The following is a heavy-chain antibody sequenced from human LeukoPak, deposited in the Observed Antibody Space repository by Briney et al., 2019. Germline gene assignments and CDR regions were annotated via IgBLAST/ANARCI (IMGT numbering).Heavy chain of an antibody. Sequence: GGSLRLSCAASAFTFSSSDLSCLRQPPGKGLVGVASLSGSGYNTYYADSVKGRFTISRDNSKNTVYLQMNSLRAEDTAVYYCAKDPYGTRYFDYWGQGTLVTVSS. CDR1: AFTFSSSD. J-gene: IGHJ4*02. V-gene: IGHV3-23*01. D-gene: IGHD2-2*01. CDR2: LSGSGYNT. CDR3: AKDPYGTRYFDY.